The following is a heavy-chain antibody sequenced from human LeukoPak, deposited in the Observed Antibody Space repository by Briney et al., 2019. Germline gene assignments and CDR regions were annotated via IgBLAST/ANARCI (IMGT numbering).Heavy chain of an antibody. Sequence: VASVKVSCKASGFTFSNSAIQWVRQARGQRLEWIGWIGVAGGNTNYAQTLQGRITITRDMSTSTAYMELTSLRSDDTAVYYCAAEIYGGNTDCCTFDFWGPGTPVTVSS. J-gene: IGHJ3*01. CDR2: IGVAGGNT. CDR3: AAEIYGGNTDCCTFDF. D-gene: IGHD4-23*01. CDR1: GFTFSNSA. V-gene: IGHV1-58*02.